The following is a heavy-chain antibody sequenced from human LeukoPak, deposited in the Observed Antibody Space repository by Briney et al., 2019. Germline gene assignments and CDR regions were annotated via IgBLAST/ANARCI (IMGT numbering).Heavy chain of an antibody. D-gene: IGHD6-13*01. CDR3: ASPPIAAAGMDYFDY. J-gene: IGHJ4*02. CDR1: NGSISSYY. V-gene: IGHV4-59*12. CDR2: IYYSGST. Sequence: PSETLSLTCTVSNGSISSYYWSWIRQSPGKGLEWIGYIYYSGSTNYNPSLKSRVIISVDTSKNQFSLKLSSVTAADTAVYYCASPPIAAAGMDYFDYWGQGTLVTVSS.